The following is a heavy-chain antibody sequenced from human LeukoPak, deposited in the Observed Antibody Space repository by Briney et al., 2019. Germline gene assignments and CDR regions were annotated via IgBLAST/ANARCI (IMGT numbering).Heavy chain of an antibody. CDR3: ARGDPPYSYYYMDV. Sequence: PGGSLRLSCAASGFTFSSYSMNWVRQAPGKGLEWVSSISSSSSYIYYADSVKGRFTISRDNAKNSLYLQMNSLRAEDTAVYYCARGDPPYSYYYMDVWGKGTTVTVSS. V-gene: IGHV3-21*01. CDR1: GFTFSSYS. J-gene: IGHJ6*03. CDR2: ISSSSSYI.